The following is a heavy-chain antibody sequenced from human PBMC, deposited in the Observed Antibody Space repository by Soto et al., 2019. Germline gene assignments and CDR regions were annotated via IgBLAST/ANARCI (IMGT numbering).Heavy chain of an antibody. CDR2: ISGSGGST. CDR1: GFTFSSYA. Sequence: PGGSLRLSCAASGFTFSSYAMSWVRQAPGKGLEWVSAISGSGGSTYYADSVKGRFTISRDNSKNTLYLQMNSLRAEDTAVYYCAKDSGQGFGELYYVMYYYYGMDVWGQGTTVTVSS. J-gene: IGHJ6*02. V-gene: IGHV3-23*01. D-gene: IGHD3-10*01. CDR3: AKDSGQGFGELYYVMYYYYGMDV.